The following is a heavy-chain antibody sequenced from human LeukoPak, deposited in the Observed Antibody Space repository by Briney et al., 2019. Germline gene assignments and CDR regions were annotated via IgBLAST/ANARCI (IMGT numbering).Heavy chain of an antibody. CDR1: GFTFSSYA. D-gene: IGHD6-19*01. Sequence: GGSLRLSCAASGFTFSSYAMSWVRQAPGKGLEWVSAISGSGGSTYYADSVKGRFTISRDNSKNTLYLQMNSLRAEDTAVYYCARRPGIAVAGPFGYWGQGTLVTVSS. J-gene: IGHJ4*02. CDR2: ISGSGGST. V-gene: IGHV3-23*01. CDR3: ARRPGIAVAGPFGY.